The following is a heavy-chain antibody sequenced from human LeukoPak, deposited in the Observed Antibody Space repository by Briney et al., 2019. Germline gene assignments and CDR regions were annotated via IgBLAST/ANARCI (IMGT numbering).Heavy chain of an antibody. CDR1: GGSFSGYY. CDR2: ISGSGGST. Sequence: ETLSLTCAVYGGSFSGYYWSWVRQAPGKGLEWVSAISGSGGSTYYADSVKGRFTISRDNSKNTLYLQMNSLKAEDTAVYYCAKTGPGYDFWSGYPPRNSWFDPWGQGTLVTVSS. D-gene: IGHD3-3*01. V-gene: IGHV3-23*01. CDR3: AKTGPGYDFWSGYPPRNSWFDP. J-gene: IGHJ5*02.